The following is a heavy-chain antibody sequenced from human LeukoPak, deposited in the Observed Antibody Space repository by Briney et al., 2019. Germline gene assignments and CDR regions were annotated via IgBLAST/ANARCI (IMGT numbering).Heavy chain of an antibody. D-gene: IGHD4-11*01. Sequence: PGGSLRLSCAASGFTFSSYAMSWVRQAPGKGLEWASAISGSGGSTYYADSVKGRFTISRDNSKNTLYLQMNSLRAEDTAVYYCAKKLQIIYYFDYWGQGTLVTVSS. CDR1: GFTFSSYA. V-gene: IGHV3-23*01. CDR3: AKKLQIIYYFDY. CDR2: ISGSGGST. J-gene: IGHJ4*02.